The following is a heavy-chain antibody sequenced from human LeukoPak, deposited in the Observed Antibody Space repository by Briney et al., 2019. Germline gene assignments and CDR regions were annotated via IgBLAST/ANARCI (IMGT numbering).Heavy chain of an antibody. CDR3: ARDHYYDSSGYYRFVY. CDR1: GFTVSINY. CDR2: SYSVGGT. Sequence: PGGSLRLSCASSGFTVSINYMSWVRQARGKGLEWGSVSYSVGGTYYADSVKGRFTISRDNSKNTLYLQMNSLRAEDTAVYYCARDHYYDSSGYYRFVYWGQGTLVTVSS. J-gene: IGHJ4*02. V-gene: IGHV3-53*01. D-gene: IGHD3-22*01.